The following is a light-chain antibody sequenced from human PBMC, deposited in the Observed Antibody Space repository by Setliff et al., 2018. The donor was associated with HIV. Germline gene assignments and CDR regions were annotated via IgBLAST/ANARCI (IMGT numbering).Light chain of an antibody. J-gene: IGKJ1*01. CDR2: ATS. V-gene: IGKV1-39*01. CDR1: QSISSY. Sequence: DIHMTQSPSSLSASVGDRVSIACRASQSISSYLNWYQQKPGKAPKLLIYATSTLQSGVPSRFSGSGSGTDFTLTISSLQPEDFTTYYCQQSYSAPWTFGQGTKV. CDR3: QQSYSAPWT.